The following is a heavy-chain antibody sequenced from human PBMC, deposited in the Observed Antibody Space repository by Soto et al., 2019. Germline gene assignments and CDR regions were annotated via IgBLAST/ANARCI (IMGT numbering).Heavy chain of an antibody. V-gene: IGHV3-30*18. D-gene: IGHD2-15*01. CDR1: GFTFSSYA. J-gene: IGHJ5*02. CDR3: AKNEERDIVVVVAATRGLRHNWFDP. Sequence: GGSLRLSCAASGFTFSSYAMSWVRQAPGKGLEWVAVISYDGSNKYYADSVKGRFTISRDNSKNTLYLQMNSLRAEDTAVYYCAKNEERDIVVVVAATRGLRHNWFDPWGQGTLVTVSS. CDR2: ISYDGSNK.